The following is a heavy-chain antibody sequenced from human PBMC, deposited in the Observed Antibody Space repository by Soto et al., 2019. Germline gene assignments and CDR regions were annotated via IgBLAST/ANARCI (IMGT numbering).Heavy chain of an antibody. D-gene: IGHD1-26*01. V-gene: IGHV4-34*01. CDR3: ARGPYSRGVGATNPSH. J-gene: IGHJ4*02. CDR1: GGSFSDDY. Sequence: SDTLSLTCAVYGGSFSDDYLTWIRQPPGRGLEWIGEINRSGGTIYNPSLESRVTISADTSKNQFSLKLTSVTAADTAVYYCARGPYSRGVGATNPSHWGQGTLVTVYS. CDR2: INRSGGT.